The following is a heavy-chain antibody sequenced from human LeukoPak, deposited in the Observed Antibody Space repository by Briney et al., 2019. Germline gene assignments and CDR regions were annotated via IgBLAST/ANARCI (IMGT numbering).Heavy chain of an antibody. J-gene: IGHJ4*02. D-gene: IGHD2-2*01. Sequence: GGSLRLSCSASGFTFSTYWMSWVRQAPGKGLEWVANMKRDGSEIYYVDSVKGRFTISRDNGKNSLFLQMDSLRAEDTAVYYCARVNINTWHSCDYWGQGTLVTVSS. V-gene: IGHV3-7*01. CDR3: ARVNINTWHSCDY. CDR1: GFTFSTYW. CDR2: MKRDGSEI.